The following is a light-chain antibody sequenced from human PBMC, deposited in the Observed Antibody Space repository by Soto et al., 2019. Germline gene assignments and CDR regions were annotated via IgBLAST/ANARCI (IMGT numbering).Light chain of an antibody. CDR2: LGS. Sequence: DTVMTQSPLSLPVTPGEPASISCRSSQSLLHSNGYNYLDWYLQKPGQSPQLLIYLGSNRASGVPDRFSGSGSGTDFTLKISRVEAEDVGGYYCMQPLQSWTFGQGTKVDIK. CDR3: MQPLQSWT. J-gene: IGKJ1*01. V-gene: IGKV2-28*01. CDR1: QSLLHSNGYNY.